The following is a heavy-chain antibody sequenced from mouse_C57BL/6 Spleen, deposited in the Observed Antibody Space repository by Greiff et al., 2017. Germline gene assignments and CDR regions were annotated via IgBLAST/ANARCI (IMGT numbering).Heavy chain of an antibody. Sequence: QVPLQQSGAELARPGASVKLSCKSSGYTFTSYGISWVKQRTGQGLEWIGEIYPRCGNTYYNETFKGKATLTADKSSSTAYMELRSMTSDDSAVYFRAREVVVPHYYAMDYWGQGTSVTVSS. CDR1: GYTFTSYG. CDR3: AREVVVPHYYAMDY. J-gene: IGHJ4*01. V-gene: IGHV1-81*01. D-gene: IGHD1-1*02. CDR2: IYPRCGNT.